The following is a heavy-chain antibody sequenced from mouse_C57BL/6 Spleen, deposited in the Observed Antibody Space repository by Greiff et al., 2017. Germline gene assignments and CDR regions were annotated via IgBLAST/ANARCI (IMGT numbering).Heavy chain of an antibody. CDR2: IYPGSGST. D-gene: IGHD1-1*01. J-gene: IGHJ4*01. Sequence: QVHVKQPGAELVKPGASVKMSCKASGYTFTSYWITWVKQRPGQGLEWIGDIYPGSGSTNYNEKFKSKATLTVDTSSSTAYMQLSSLTSEDSAVXYCARGGYGSRYGAMDYWGQGTSVTVSS. V-gene: IGHV1-55*01. CDR3: ARGGYGSRYGAMDY. CDR1: GYTFTSYW.